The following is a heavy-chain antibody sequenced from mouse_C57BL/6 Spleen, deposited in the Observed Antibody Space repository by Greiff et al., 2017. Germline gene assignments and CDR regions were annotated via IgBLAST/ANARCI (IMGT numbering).Heavy chain of an antibody. V-gene: IGHV1-61*01. Sequence: VQLQQPGAELVRPGSSVKLSCKASGYTFTSYWMVWVKQRPGQGLEWIGNIYPSDSETHYNQKFKDKATLTVDKSSSTAYMQLSSLTSEDSAVYYCARCTQATGYYFDYWGQGTTLTVSS. CDR1: GYTFTSYW. CDR2: IYPSDSET. J-gene: IGHJ2*01. CDR3: ARCTQATGYYFDY. D-gene: IGHD3-2*02.